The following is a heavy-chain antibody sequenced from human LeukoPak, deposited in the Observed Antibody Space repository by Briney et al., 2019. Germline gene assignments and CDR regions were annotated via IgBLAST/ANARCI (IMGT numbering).Heavy chain of an antibody. Sequence: SETLSPTCALYGGSLSGYYWSWIRHPPGEGREWIGEIIHSGSTNYHPSLKTRVTISVDTSKNQLSLKLSSVTAADTAVYYCARGPHCSSTSCYRYYYYMDIWGKGTTVTVSS. V-gene: IGHV4-34*01. CDR3: ARGPHCSSTSCYRYYYYMDI. CDR2: IIHSGST. D-gene: IGHD2-2*02. J-gene: IGHJ6*03. CDR1: GGSLSGYY.